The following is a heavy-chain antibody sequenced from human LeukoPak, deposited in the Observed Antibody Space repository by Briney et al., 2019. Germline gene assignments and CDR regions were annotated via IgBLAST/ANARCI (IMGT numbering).Heavy chain of an antibody. CDR1: GFTFRTYG. V-gene: IGHV3-30*18. Sequence: PGGSLRLSCAASGFTFRTYGMNWVRQAPGKGLEWVAVISYDGRNKSYADSVKGRFTISRDNSKNTLYLQMSSLRPEDTAVYYCAKETATTPRWYFDLWGRGTLVTVSS. D-gene: IGHD1-26*01. CDR2: ISYDGRNK. CDR3: AKETATTPRWYFDL. J-gene: IGHJ2*01.